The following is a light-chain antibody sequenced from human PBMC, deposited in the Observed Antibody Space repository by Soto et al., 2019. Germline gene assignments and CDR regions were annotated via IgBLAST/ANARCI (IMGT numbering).Light chain of an antibody. V-gene: IGKV1-27*01. CDR1: QGISNY. CDR2: AAS. Sequence: DIQMTQSPSSLSASVGDRVTITCRASQGISNYLAWYQQKPGKVPRLLISAASTLQSGVPSRFSGSGSGTDFTLTISSLQHEDVATYYCQKYDRVPGTFGQGTKVEIK. J-gene: IGKJ1*01. CDR3: QKYDRVPGT.